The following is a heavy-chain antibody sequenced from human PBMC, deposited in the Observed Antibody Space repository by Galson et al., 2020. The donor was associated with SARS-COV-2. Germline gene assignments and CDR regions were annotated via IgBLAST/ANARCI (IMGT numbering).Heavy chain of an antibody. Sequence: SETLSLTCAVYGGSFSGYYWSWIRQPPGKGLEWIGEINHSGSTNYNPSLKSRVTISVDTSKNQFSLKLSSVTAADTAVYYCARVLGYCSSTSCYRFVGAFDIWGQGTMVTVSS. D-gene: IGHD2-2*02. CDR1: GGSFSGYY. CDR2: INHSGST. V-gene: IGHV4-34*01. CDR3: ARVLGYCSSTSCYRFVGAFDI. J-gene: IGHJ3*02.